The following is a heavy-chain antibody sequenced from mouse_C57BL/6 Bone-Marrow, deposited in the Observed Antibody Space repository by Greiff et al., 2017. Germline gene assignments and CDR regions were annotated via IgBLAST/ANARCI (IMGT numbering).Heavy chain of an antibody. Sequence: VQLQEPGAELVKPGASVKMSCKASGYTFTSYWITWVKQRPGQGLEWIGDIYPGSGSTNYNEKFKSKATLTVDTSSSTAYMQLSSLTSEDSAVYYCARYYDYDEVDYWGQGTTLTVSS. J-gene: IGHJ2*01. V-gene: IGHV1-55*01. CDR2: IYPGSGST. D-gene: IGHD2-4*01. CDR3: ARYYDYDEVDY. CDR1: GYTFTSYW.